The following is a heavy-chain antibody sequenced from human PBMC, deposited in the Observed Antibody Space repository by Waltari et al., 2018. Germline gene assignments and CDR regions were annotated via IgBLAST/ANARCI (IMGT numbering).Heavy chain of an antibody. CDR1: GASISRGSYY. V-gene: IGHV4-61*02. CDR3: ARERAPLRGSRWYVDY. Sequence: QVQLQESGPGRLKPSQTLSITCTVSGASISRGSYYWSCILQPAGKGLEWMGRIYTSGSTNCNPSLKSRVTISVDTSKTQFSLKLSSVTAADTAVYYCARERAPLRGSRWYVDYWGQGTLVTVSS. D-gene: IGHD6-13*01. J-gene: IGHJ4*02. CDR2: IYTSGST.